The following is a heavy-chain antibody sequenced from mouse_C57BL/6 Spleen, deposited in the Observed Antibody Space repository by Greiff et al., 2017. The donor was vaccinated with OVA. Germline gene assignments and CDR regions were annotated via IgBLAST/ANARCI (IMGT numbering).Heavy chain of an antibody. D-gene: IGHD4-1*01. CDR1: GFNIKNTY. V-gene: IGHV14-3*01. CDR2: IDPANGNT. Sequence: VHVKQSVAELVRPGASVKLSCTASGFNIKNTYMHWVQQRPEQGLEWIGRIDPANGNTKYAPKFQGTATITADTSTNTAYLQLSSLTSEDTAIYYCARSLERGRFAYWGQGTLVTVSA. J-gene: IGHJ3*01. CDR3: ARSLERGRFAY.